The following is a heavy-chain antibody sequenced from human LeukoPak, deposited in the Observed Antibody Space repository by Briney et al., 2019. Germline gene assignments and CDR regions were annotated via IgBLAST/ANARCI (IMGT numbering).Heavy chain of an antibody. CDR2: INHSGST. D-gene: IGHD3-22*01. CDR1: GGSFSGYY. V-gene: IGHV4-34*01. Sequence: SETLSLTCAVYGGSFSGYYWNWIRQPPGKGLEWIGEINHSGSTNYNPSLKSRVTISVDTSKNQFSLKLSSVTAADTAVYYCARPHSSGYYRDAFDIWGQGTMLTVSS. CDR3: ARPHSSGYYRDAFDI. J-gene: IGHJ3*02.